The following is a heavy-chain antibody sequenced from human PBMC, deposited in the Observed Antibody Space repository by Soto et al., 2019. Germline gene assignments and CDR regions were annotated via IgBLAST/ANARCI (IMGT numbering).Heavy chain of an antibody. CDR2: INPNSGGT. CDR1: GYTFTSYA. D-gene: IGHD3-9*01. J-gene: IGHJ6*02. CDR3: ARDPRNYDILTGYPHYGMDV. V-gene: IGHV1-2*04. Sequence: ASVEVSCKASGYTFTSYAMHWVRQAPGQGLERMGWINPNSGGTNYAQKFQGWVTMTRDTSISTAYMELSRLRSDDTAVYYCARDPRNYDILTGYPHYGMDVWGQGTTVTVSS.